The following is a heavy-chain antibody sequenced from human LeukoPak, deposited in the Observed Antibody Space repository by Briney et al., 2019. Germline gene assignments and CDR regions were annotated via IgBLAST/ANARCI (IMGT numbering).Heavy chain of an antibody. CDR3: ARGGYCNTTTCLDAFDI. Sequence: SQTLSLTCTVSGGSISSGGYYWSWIRQPPGKGLEWIGYIYHSGSTYYNPSLKSRVTISVDRSKNQFSLKLTSVTAADTAVYYCARGGYCNTTTCLDAFDIWGQGTMVTVSS. CDR2: IYHSGST. CDR1: GGSISSGGYY. V-gene: IGHV4-30-2*01. J-gene: IGHJ3*02. D-gene: IGHD2-2*01.